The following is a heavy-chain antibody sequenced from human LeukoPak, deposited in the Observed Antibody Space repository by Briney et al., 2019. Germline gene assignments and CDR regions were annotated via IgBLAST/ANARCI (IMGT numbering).Heavy chain of an antibody. J-gene: IGHJ4*02. D-gene: IGHD2-21*02. CDR1: GFTFTSSA. CDR2: INPNSGGT. CDR3: ARDARTLAYCGGDCYILGY. Sequence: ASVKVSCKASGFTFTSSAVQWVRQARGQRLEWMGRINPNSGGTNYAQKFQGRVTMTRDTSISTAYMELSRLRSDDTAVYYCARDARTLAYCGGDCYILGYWGQGTLVTVSS. V-gene: IGHV1-2*06.